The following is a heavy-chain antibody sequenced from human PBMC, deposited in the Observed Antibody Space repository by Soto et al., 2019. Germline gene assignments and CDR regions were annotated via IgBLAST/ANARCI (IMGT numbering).Heavy chain of an antibody. Sequence: ASVKVSCKASGYTFTSYGISWVRQAPGQGLEWMGWISAYNGNTNYAQKLQGRVTMTTDTSTSTAYMELRSLRSDDTAVYYCARGGITMVRGVLDYFDYWGQGTLVTVSS. CDR2: ISAYNGNT. D-gene: IGHD3-10*01. J-gene: IGHJ4*02. CDR1: GYTFTSYG. V-gene: IGHV1-18*01. CDR3: ARGGITMVRGVLDYFDY.